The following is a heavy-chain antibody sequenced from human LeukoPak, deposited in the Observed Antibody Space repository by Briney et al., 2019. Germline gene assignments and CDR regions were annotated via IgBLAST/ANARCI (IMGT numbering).Heavy chain of an antibody. CDR3: AELGITMIGGV. Sequence: GGSLRLSCAASGFTFSSYWMSWVRQAPGKGLEWVANIKQDGSEENYVDSVKGRFTISRDNAKNSLYLQMNSLRAEDTAVYYCAELGITMIGGVWGKGTTVTISS. J-gene: IGHJ6*04. CDR2: IKQDGSEE. CDR1: GFTFSSYW. D-gene: IGHD3-10*02. V-gene: IGHV3-7*01.